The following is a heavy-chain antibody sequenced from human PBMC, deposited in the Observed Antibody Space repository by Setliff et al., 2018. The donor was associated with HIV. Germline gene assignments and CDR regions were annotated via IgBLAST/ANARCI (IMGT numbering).Heavy chain of an antibody. CDR2: INHSGST. D-gene: IGHD3-3*01. CDR1: GGSFSGYS. J-gene: IGHJ4*02. CDR3: ARHANYDFWSGYWGYYFDY. V-gene: IGHV4-34*01. Sequence: SETLSLTCAVYGGSFSGYSWTWIRQPPGKGLEWIGEINHSGSTKYNPSLKSRVTISVDTSKNQFSLKLSSVTAADTAVYYCARHANYDFWSGYWGYYFDYWGQGTLVTVSS.